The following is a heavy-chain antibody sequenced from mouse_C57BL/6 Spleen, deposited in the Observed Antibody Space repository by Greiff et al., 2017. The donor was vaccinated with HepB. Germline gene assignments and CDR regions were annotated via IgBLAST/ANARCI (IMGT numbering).Heavy chain of an antibody. V-gene: IGHV5-17*01. CDR1: GFTFSDYG. D-gene: IGHD1-1*01. J-gene: IGHJ4*01. CDR3: ARKFTVVNAMDY. CDR2: ISSGSSTI. Sequence: EVHLVESGGGLVKPGGSLKLSCAASGFTFSDYGMHWVRQAPEKGLEWVAYISSGSSTIYYADTVKGRFTISRDNAKNTLFLQMTSLRSEDTAMYYCARKFTVVNAMDYWGQGTSVTVSS.